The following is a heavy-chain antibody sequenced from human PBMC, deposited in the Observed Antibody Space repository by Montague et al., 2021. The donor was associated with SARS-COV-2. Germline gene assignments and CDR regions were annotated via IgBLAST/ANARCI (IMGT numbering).Heavy chain of an antibody. CDR2: TDWDDDK. CDR3: ARISYGSGRGSDY. D-gene: IGHD3-10*01. Sequence: PPLVKPTQTLTLTCTFSGFSLSTSGMCVSWIRQPPGKALEWLARTDWDDDKYYSTSLKTRLTISKDTSKNQVVLTMTNMDPVDTATYYCARISYGSGRGSDYWGQGTLVTVSS. CDR1: GFSLSTSGMC. V-gene: IGHV2-70*11. J-gene: IGHJ4*02.